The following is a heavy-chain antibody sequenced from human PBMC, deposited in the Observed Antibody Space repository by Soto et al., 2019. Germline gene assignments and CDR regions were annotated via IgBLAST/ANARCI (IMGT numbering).Heavy chain of an antibody. CDR2: ISGNSGKT. V-gene: IGHV3-23*01. CDR3: ALPSCGGDCYSTFDY. D-gene: IGHD2-21*02. Sequence: EVQLLESGGGFVQSGGSLRLSCTASGVGLSTYAISWVRQAPGKGLEWVSVISGNSGKTDYADSVKGRFSISRDKSENTVYLQMNRLRAEDTAVYYCALPSCGGDCYSTFDYWGQGTLVTVSS. J-gene: IGHJ4*02. CDR1: GVGLSTYA.